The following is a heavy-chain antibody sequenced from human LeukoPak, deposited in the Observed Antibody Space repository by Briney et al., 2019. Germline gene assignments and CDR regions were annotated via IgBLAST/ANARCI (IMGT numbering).Heavy chain of an antibody. Sequence: PSETLSLTCTVSGGSISSYYWSWIRQPPGKGLEWIGYIYYIGSTNYNPSLTCRVTISVDTSKNQVSLKLSSVTAADTAVYYCAGKSGIAAAGTFDYWGQGTLVTVSS. CDR2: IYYIGST. D-gene: IGHD6-13*01. CDR3: AGKSGIAAAGTFDY. CDR1: GGSISSYY. J-gene: IGHJ4*02. V-gene: IGHV4-59*01.